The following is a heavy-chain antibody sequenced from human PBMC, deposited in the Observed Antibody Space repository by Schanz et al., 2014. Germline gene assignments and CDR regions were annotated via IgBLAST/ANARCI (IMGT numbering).Heavy chain of an antibody. D-gene: IGHD5-18*01. J-gene: IGHJ4*02. V-gene: IGHV3-23*04. CDR3: VRVSFADPRLYRGMDRDIDY. Sequence: EVQLVESGGGLVQPGGSLRLSCAASGFNFSDYAMCWVRQAPGKGLEWVSAISGGGGTTYYTDSVKGRFTISRDKSKSTLYLQMNSLRAEDTAVYYCVRVSFADPRLYRGMDRDIDYWGQGTLGTVSS. CDR1: GFNFSDYA. CDR2: ISGGGGTT.